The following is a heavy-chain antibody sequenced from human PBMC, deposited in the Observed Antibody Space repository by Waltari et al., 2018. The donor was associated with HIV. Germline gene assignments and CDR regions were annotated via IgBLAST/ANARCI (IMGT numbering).Heavy chain of an antibody. Sequence: QVQLQQWGAGLLKPSETLSLTCAIYGGSFDEYYWAWIHQTPEKGLEWLGDSNNIGTTTDNPALKRRVTVSIDTSKNQFSLNLRSVTAADTAVYYCARTYKRITLFEIIRELSWFDPWGQGTLVTVSS. CDR2: SNNIGTT. J-gene: IGHJ5*02. CDR3: ARTYKRITLFEIIRELSWFDP. V-gene: IGHV4-34*01. D-gene: IGHD1-7*01. CDR1: GGSFDEYY.